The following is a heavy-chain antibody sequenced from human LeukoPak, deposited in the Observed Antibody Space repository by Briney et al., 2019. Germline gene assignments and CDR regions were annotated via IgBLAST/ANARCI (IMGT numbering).Heavy chain of an antibody. CDR2: ISAYNGNT. Sequence: GASVKVSSKASGYSFTSDGISWVRQAPGQGLEWMGWISAYNGNTNYAQKLQGRVTMTTDTSTSTAYMELRSLRSDDTAVYYCARYPGYSSSWYFDYWGQGTLVTVSS. D-gene: IGHD6-13*01. J-gene: IGHJ4*02. CDR3: ARYPGYSSSWYFDY. V-gene: IGHV1-18*01. CDR1: GYSFTSDG.